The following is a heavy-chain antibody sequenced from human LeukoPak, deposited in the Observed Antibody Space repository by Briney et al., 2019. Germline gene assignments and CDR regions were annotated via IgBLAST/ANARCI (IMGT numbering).Heavy chain of an antibody. CDR3: ARVKWLPSNYYYYYGMDV. V-gene: IGHV3-21*01. D-gene: IGHD5-12*01. Sequence: GGSLRLSCAASGFTFSSYSMNWVRQAPGKGLEWVSSISSSSCYIYYADSVKGRFTISRDNAKNSLYLQMNSLRAEDTAVYYCARVKWLPSNYYYYYGMDVWGKGTTVTVSS. J-gene: IGHJ6*04. CDR1: GFTFSSYS. CDR2: ISSSSCYI.